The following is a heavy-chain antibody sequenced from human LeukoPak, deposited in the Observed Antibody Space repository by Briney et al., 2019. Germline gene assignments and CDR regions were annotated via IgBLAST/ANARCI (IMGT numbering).Heavy chain of an antibody. J-gene: IGHJ4*02. V-gene: IGHV3-23*01. CDR3: ANFQDSGSL. Sequence: GGSLRLSCAAPGFTFSSYGMSWVRQAQGKGLEWVSAISGSGGSTYYADSVKGRFTISRDNSKNTLYLQMNSLRAEDTAVYYCANFQDSGSLRGQGTLVTVSS. CDR2: ISGSGGST. D-gene: IGHD1-26*01. CDR1: GFTFSSYG.